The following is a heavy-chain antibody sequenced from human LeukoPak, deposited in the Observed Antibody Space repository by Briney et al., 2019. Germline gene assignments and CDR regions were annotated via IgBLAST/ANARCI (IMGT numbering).Heavy chain of an antibody. V-gene: IGHV3-30*03. CDR3: ARVADSSGFPDAFDI. Sequence: GGSLRLSCAASGFTFSSYGMHWVRQAPGKGLEWVAVISYDGSNKYYADSVKGRFTISRDNSKNTLYLQMNSLRAEDTAVYYCARVADSSGFPDAFDIWGQGTMVTVSS. D-gene: IGHD3-22*01. CDR1: GFTFSSYG. J-gene: IGHJ3*02. CDR2: ISYDGSNK.